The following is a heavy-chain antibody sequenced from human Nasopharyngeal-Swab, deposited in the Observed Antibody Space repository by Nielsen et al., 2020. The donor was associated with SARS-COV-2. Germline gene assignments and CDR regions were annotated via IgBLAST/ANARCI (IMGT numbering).Heavy chain of an antibody. J-gene: IGHJ2*01. CDR3: ARRVGYGGGDWYFDL. CDR2: IIPIFGTA. CDR1: GGTFSSYA. D-gene: IGHD4-23*01. Sequence: SVKVSCKASGGTFSSYAISWVRQAPGQGLEWMGGIIPIFGTANYAQKFQGRVTITADESTSTAYMELSSLRSEDTVVYYCARRVGYGGGDWYFDLWGRGTLVTVSS. V-gene: IGHV1-69*13.